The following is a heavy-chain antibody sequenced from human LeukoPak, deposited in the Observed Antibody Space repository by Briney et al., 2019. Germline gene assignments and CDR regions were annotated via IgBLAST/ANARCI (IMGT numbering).Heavy chain of an antibody. V-gene: IGHV3-30*02. J-gene: IGHJ6*02. CDR3: AKVPTTVTFYYYYYGMDV. CDR1: GFTFCIYS. CDR2: IRYDGSNK. Sequence: PGGSLRLSCAASGFTFCIYSMHGVRQAPGKGREWVAFIRYDGSNKYYADSVKGRFTISRDNSKNTLYLQMNSLRAEDTAVYYCAKVPTTVTFYYYYYGMDVWGQGTTVTVSS. D-gene: IGHD4-17*01.